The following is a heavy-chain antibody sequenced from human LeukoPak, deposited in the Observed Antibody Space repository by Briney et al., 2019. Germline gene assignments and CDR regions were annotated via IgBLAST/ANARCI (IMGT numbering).Heavy chain of an antibody. V-gene: IGHV3-23*01. J-gene: IGHJ4*02. Sequence: PGGTLRLSCAASGFTLSNFAMSRVRQAPGKGLEWVSAISGSGGSTYYADSVKGRFTISRDNSKNTLYLQMNSLRAEDTAVYYCARGKLDTFDYWGQGTLVTVSS. CDR3: ARGKLDTFDY. D-gene: IGHD1-1*01. CDR2: ISGSGGST. CDR1: GFTLSNFA.